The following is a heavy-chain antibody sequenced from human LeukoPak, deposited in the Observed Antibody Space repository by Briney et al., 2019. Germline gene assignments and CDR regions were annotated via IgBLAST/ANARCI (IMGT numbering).Heavy chain of an antibody. D-gene: IGHD6-13*01. J-gene: IGHJ4*02. Sequence: PGGSLRLSCAASGLTFSSYSMNWVRQAPGKGLEWVSYISSSSSTIYYADSVKGRFTISRDNAKNSLYLQMNSLRAEDTAVYYCARGRHDPEYRIAAAGKVDYWGQGTLVTVSS. CDR3: ARGRHDPEYRIAAAGKVDY. CDR2: ISSSSSTI. V-gene: IGHV3-48*01. CDR1: GLTFSSYS.